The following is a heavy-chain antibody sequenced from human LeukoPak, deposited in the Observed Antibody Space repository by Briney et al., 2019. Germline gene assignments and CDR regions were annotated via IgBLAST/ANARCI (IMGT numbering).Heavy chain of an antibody. CDR3: ALLGLSSSWSFDY. V-gene: IGHV3-23*01. Sequence: PGGSLRLSCAASGFTFSSYAMSWVRQAPGKGLEWVSAISGSGGSTYYADSVKGRFTISRDNSKNTLYLQMNSLRAEDTAVYYCALLGLSSSWSFDYWGQGTLVTVSS. CDR1: GFTFSSYA. D-gene: IGHD6-13*01. J-gene: IGHJ4*02. CDR2: ISGSGGST.